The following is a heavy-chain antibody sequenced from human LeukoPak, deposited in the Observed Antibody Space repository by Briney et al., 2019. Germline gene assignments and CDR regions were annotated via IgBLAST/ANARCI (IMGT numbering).Heavy chain of an antibody. CDR2: ISSSTSYL. D-gene: IGHD3-22*01. CDR3: ARELYYYDSRGYFDH. Sequence: KPGRSLRLSCAASGFTFDDYAMHWVRQAPGKGLEWVSSISSSTSYLYYADSVKGRFTISRDNAKNSLYLQMNSLRAEDTAVYYCARELYYYDSRGYFDHWGQGTLVTVSS. V-gene: IGHV3-21*01. J-gene: IGHJ4*02. CDR1: GFTFDDYA.